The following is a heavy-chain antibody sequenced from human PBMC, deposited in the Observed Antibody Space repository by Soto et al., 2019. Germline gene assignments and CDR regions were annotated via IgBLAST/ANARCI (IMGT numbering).Heavy chain of an antibody. V-gene: IGHV3-30*03. Sequence: QVHVAESGGGVVQPGRSLRLSCATSGFKFIIYGMHWVRQTPGKGLEWVATISHDGIAQYHAESVKGRFTISRDDSKSTVYLQMNSLTGEDTAVYYCARDYGTYFGDYWGQGALVTVSS. CDR3: ARDYGTYFGDY. J-gene: IGHJ4*02. D-gene: IGHD3-10*01. CDR2: ISHDGIAQ. CDR1: GFKFIIYG.